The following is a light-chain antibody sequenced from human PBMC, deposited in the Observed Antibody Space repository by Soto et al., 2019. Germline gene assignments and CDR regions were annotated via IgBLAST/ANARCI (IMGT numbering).Light chain of an antibody. Sequence: EVVMTQSPATLSVSPGERATLSCRASQSVDNSLAWYQQKPGQAPRLLIFGASSRATGIPARFSGSGSGTDFTLTISSLQSEDFAVYYGQQYKNWPPWTFGQGSKVEIK. CDR1: QSVDNS. CDR2: GAS. J-gene: IGKJ1*01. CDR3: QQYKNWPPWT. V-gene: IGKV3-15*01.